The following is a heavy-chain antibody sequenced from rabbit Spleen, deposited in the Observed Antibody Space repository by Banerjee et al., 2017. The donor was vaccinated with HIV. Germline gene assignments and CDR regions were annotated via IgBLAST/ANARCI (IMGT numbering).Heavy chain of an antibody. V-gene: IGHV1S40*01. J-gene: IGHJ6*01. CDR2: IAAGVSGTT. CDR1: GFSFSFSNY. CDR3: ARYSGTSFSTYGMDL. Sequence: QSLEESGGDLVKPGASLTLTCTASGFSFSFSNYLCWVRQPPGKGPEWIACIAAGVSGTTYYATWAKGRFTISNPSSTTVTLQMTSLTAADTATYFCARYSGTSFSTYGMDLWGPGTLVTVS. D-gene: IGHD8-1*01.